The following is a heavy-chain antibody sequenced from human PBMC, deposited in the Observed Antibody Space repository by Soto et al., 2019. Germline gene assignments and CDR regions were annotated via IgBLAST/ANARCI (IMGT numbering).Heavy chain of an antibody. CDR3: ARDQGYCSGGSCPWGMDV. CDR1: GFTFSDYY. CDR2: ISSSSSYT. J-gene: IGHJ6*02. Sequence: PGGSLRLSCAASGFTFSDYYMSWIRQAPGKGLEWVSYISSSSSYTNYADPVKGRFTISRDNAKNSLYLQMNSLRAEDTAVYYCARDQGYCSGGSCPWGMDVWGQGTTVTVSS. V-gene: IGHV3-11*06. D-gene: IGHD2-15*01.